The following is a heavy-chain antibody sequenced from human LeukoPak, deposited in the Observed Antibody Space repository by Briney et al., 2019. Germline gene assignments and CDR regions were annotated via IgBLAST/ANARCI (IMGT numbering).Heavy chain of an antibody. J-gene: IGHJ6*03. CDR2: IRYDGSNK. CDR3: AKSSFYCSSTSCYGPDYYYYYMDV. CDR1: GFTFSSYG. D-gene: IGHD2-2*01. V-gene: IGHV3-30*02. Sequence: GGSLRLSCAASGFTFSSYGMHWVRQAPGKGLEWVAFIRYDGSNKYYADSVKGRFTISRDNSKNTLYLQMNSLRAEDTAVYYCAKSSFYCSSTSCYGPDYYYYYMDVRGKGTTVTVSS.